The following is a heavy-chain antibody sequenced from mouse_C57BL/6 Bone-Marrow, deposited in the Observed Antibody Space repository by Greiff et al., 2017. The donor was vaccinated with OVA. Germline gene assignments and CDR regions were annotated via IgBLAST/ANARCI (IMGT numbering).Heavy chain of an antibody. CDR2: ISYSGST. J-gene: IGHJ3*01. CDR3: ARGGNYVIAY. Sequence: EVKLQESGPGMVKPSQSLSLTCTVTGYSITSGYDWHWIRHFPGNKLEWMGYISYSGSTNYNPSLKSRISITHDTSKNHFFLKLNSVTTEDTATYYCARGGNYVIAYWGQGTLVTVSA. CDR1: GYSITSGYD. D-gene: IGHD2-1*01. V-gene: IGHV3-1*01.